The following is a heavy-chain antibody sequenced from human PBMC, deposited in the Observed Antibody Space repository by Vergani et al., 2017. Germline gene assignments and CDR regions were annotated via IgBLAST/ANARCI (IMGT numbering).Heavy chain of an antibody. J-gene: IGHJ4*02. Sequence: QVQLVQSGAEVKKPGASVKVSCKASGYTFTSYYMHWVRQAPGQGLEWMGIINPSGGSTSYAQKFQGRVTMTRDTSTSTVYMELSSLRSEDTAVYYCARGIGYYDFWSGYHDPPIDYWGQGTLVTVSS. CDR1: GYTFTSYY. D-gene: IGHD3-3*01. V-gene: IGHV1-46*03. CDR2: INPSGGST. CDR3: ARGIGYYDFWSGYHDPPIDY.